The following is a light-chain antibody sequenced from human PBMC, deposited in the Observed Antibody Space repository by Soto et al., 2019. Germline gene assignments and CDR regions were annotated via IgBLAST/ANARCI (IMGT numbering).Light chain of an antibody. CDR3: SSYTSRTTPV. CDR1: SSDVGGYAY. V-gene: IGLV2-14*01. J-gene: IGLJ2*01. CDR2: EVS. Sequence: QSVLTQPASVSGSPGQTITISCTGTSSDVGGYAYVSWYQQYPGKVPKLVISEVSNRPSGVSHRFSGSRSGNTASLTISGLQAEDEADYHCSSYTSRTTPVFGGGTNSPS.